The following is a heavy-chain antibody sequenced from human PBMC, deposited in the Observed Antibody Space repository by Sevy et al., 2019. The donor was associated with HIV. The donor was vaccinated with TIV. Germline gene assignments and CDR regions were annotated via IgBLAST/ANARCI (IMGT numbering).Heavy chain of an antibody. D-gene: IGHD2-8*01. V-gene: IGHV3-23*01. J-gene: IGHJ4*02. CDR1: GFAFYDYS. Sequence: GGSLRLSCAASGFAFYDYSMSWIRQAPGKGLEWVATLSFGCGKINYADPVKGRFTISRDNSKNSFYLQMDNLRVEDTALYYCAREGCTRPHDYWGQGTRVTGSS. CDR3: AREGCTRPHDY. CDR2: LSFGCGKI.